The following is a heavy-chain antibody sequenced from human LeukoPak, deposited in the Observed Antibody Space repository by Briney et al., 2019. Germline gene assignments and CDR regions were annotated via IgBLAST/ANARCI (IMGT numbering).Heavy chain of an antibody. J-gene: IGHJ4*02. Sequence: ASVKVSCKASGYTFTSYGISWVRQAPGQGREWMGWNSAYNGNTNYAQKLQGRVTMTTDTSTSTAYMELTSLRSDESAVYYCATGGVGYSFDYWGQGTLVTVSS. CDR1: GYTFTSYG. V-gene: IGHV1-18*01. CDR2: NSAYNGNT. D-gene: IGHD3-10*01. CDR3: ATGGVGYSFDY.